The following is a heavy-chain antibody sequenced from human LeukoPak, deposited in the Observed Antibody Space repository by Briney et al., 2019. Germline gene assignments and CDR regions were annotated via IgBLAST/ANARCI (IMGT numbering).Heavy chain of an antibody. CDR1: GGTFSSYA. CDR3: ARARDWAGYSYGFYY. CDR2: IIPIFGTA. V-gene: IGHV1-69*13. D-gene: IGHD5-18*01. Sequence: GASVKVSCKASGGTFSSYAISWVRQAPGQGLEWVGGIIPIFGTANYAQKFQGRVTITADESTSTAYMELSSLRSEDTAVYYCARARDWAGYSYGFYYWGQGTLVTVSS. J-gene: IGHJ4*02.